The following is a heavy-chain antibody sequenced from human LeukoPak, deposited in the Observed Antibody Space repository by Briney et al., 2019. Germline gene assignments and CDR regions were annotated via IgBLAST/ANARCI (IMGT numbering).Heavy chain of an antibody. CDR1: GYRFATYW. V-gene: IGHV5-51*01. CDR2: IYPGDSDT. D-gene: IGHD6-13*01. J-gene: IGHJ4*02. CDR3: ARHPSSSSRDRFDY. Sequence: GESLKISCQGSGYRFATYWIGWVRQMPGKGLEWMGIIYPGDSDTRYSPSFQGQVTISADESTSTAYLQWSSLKASDTAMYYCARHPSSSSRDRFDYWGQGTLVTVSS.